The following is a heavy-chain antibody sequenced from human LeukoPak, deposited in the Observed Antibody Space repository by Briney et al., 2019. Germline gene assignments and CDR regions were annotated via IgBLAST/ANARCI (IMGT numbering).Heavy chain of an antibody. CDR2: INHSGST. V-gene: IGHV4-34*01. J-gene: IGHJ5*02. D-gene: IGHD6-6*01. Sequence: SETLSLTCAVYGGSFSGYYWSWIRQPPGKGLEWIGEINHSGSTNYNPSLKSRVTISVDTSKNQFSLKLSSVTAADTAVYYCARDRPPDPWGQGTLVTVSS. CDR3: ARDRPPDP. CDR1: GGSFSGYY.